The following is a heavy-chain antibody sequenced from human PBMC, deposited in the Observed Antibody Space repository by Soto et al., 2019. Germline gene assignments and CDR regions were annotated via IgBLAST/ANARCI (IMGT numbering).Heavy chain of an antibody. CDR2: IYYSAST. V-gene: IGHV4-59*08. CDR3: ARSRWFDP. Sequence: SLTCTVSGGSISSDYWSWIRQPPGKGLEWIGYIYYSASTNYNPSLKNRVSISIDTSKNQFSLKLSSVTAADTAVYYCARSRWFDPWGQGTLVTVSS. J-gene: IGHJ5*02. CDR1: GGSISSDY.